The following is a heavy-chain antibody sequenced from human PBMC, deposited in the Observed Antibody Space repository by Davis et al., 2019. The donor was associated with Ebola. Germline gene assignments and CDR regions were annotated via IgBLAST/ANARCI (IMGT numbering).Heavy chain of an antibody. D-gene: IGHD2-8*02. V-gene: IGHV3-30-3*01. CDR1: GFTFSSYA. Sequence: GESLKISCAASGFTFSSYAMHWVRQAPGKGLEWVAVISYDVSNKYYADSVKGRFTISRDNSKNTLYRQMKSLRAEDTAVYYGAREYAPPTDIVLVVYGDAFDIWGQGTMVTVSS. J-gene: IGHJ3*02. CDR3: AREYAPPTDIVLVVYGDAFDI. CDR2: ISYDVSNK.